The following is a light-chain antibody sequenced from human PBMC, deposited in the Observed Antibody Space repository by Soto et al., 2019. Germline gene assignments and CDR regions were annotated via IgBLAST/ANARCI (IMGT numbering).Light chain of an antibody. CDR3: QQYNSYSPDT. CDR2: DAS. J-gene: IGKJ2*01. Sequence: DIQMTQSPSTLSASVGDRVTITCRASQSISSWLAWYQQKPGKAPKLLIYDASSLESGVPSRFSGSGSGTEVSLLISSLQPDDYSTYYCQQYNSYSPDTFGQGTKLEIK. V-gene: IGKV1-5*01. CDR1: QSISSW.